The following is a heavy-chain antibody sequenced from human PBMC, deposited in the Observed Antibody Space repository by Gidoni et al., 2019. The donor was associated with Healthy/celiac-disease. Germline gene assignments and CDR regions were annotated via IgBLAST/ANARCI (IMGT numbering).Heavy chain of an antibody. CDR1: GYTFTGYY. V-gene: IGHV1-2*02. J-gene: IGHJ6*02. Sequence: QVQLVQSGAEVKKPGASVKVSCKASGYTFTGYYMPWVRQAPGQGLEWMGWINPNSGGTNYAQKFQGRVTMTRDTSISTAYMELSRLRSDDTAVYYCARTTYYDFWSGFSDYYYYGMDVWGQGTTVTVSS. CDR3: ARTTYYDFWSGFSDYYYYGMDV. D-gene: IGHD3-3*01. CDR2: INPNSGGT.